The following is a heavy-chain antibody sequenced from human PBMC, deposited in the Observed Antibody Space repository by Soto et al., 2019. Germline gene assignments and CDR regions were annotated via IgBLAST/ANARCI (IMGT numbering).Heavy chain of an antibody. V-gene: IGHV3-48*03. D-gene: IGHD3-9*01. J-gene: IGHJ4*02. CDR1: GFTFSSYE. CDR3: ARGDYDILTGLDY. CDR2: ISSSGSTI. Sequence: LRLSCAASGFTFSSYEMNWVRQAPGKGLEWVSYISSSGSTIYYADSVKGRFTISRDNAKNSLYLQMNSLRAEDTAVYYCARGDYDILTGLDYWGQGTLVTVSS.